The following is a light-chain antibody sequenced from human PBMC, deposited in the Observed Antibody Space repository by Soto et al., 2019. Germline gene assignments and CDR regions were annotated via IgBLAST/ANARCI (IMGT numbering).Light chain of an antibody. V-gene: IGKV3-20*01. CDR2: GAS. J-gene: IGKJ1*01. CDR1: QSININY. Sequence: ESVLTQSPGTLSLSPGERATLACRSSQSININYLAWYQQKPGQGPRLLMFGASSRATGIPDRFSGSGSGTDLTLTIIRREPEDFAMYYCQQYDKSPRTFGQGTKVEIK. CDR3: QQYDKSPRT.